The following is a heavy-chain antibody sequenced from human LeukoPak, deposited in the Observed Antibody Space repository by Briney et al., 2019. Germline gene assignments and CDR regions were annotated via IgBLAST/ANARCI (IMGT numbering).Heavy chain of an antibody. J-gene: IGHJ5*02. CDR3: ARVGIAARPRERFDP. CDR2: IYYSGST. Sequence: SETLSLTCTVSGGSISSGDYYWSWIRQPPGKGREWIGYIYYSGSTYYNPSLKSRVTISVDTSKNQFSLKLSSVTAADTAVYYCARVGIAARPRERFDPWGQGTLVTVSS. CDR1: GGSISSGDYY. V-gene: IGHV4-30-4*08. D-gene: IGHD6-6*01.